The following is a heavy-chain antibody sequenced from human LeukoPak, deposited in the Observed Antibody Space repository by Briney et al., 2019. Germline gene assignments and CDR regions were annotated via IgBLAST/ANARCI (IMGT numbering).Heavy chain of an antibody. J-gene: IGHJ4*02. V-gene: IGHV3-74*01. CDR2: MNSDGSRT. CDR3: ASQRWEQSNFDY. Sequence: GGSLRLSCAASGFTVSSNYMSWVRQAPGKGLEWVSRMNSDGSRTNYADSVKGRLTISRDNAKNTLYLQMNSLRAEDTAVYYCASQRWEQSNFDYWGQGTLVTVSS. CDR1: GFTVSSNY. D-gene: IGHD5-24*01.